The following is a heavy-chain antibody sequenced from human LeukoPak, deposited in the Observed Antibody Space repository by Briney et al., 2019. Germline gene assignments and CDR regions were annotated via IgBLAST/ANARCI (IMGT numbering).Heavy chain of an antibody. CDR3: AREGYDILTGYSEFDY. D-gene: IGHD3-9*01. J-gene: IGHJ4*02. CDR1: GGSISSGGYY. Sequence: SETLSLTCTVSGGSISSGGYYWSWIRQHPGKGLEWIGYIYYSGSTYYNPSLKSRVTISVDTSKNQFSLKLSSVTAADTAVYYCAREGYDILTGYSEFDYWGQGTLVTVSS. CDR2: IYYSGST. V-gene: IGHV4-31*03.